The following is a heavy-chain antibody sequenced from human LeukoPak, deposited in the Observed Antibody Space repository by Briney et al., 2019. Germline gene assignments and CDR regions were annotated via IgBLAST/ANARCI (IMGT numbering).Heavy chain of an antibody. J-gene: IGHJ6*02. CDR3: AKDYYDSSGYYYYYGMDV. CDR2: ISGRGDNT. D-gene: IGHD3-22*01. Sequence: GGSLRLSCAASGFTFSSYAMSWVRQAPGKGLEWVSGISGRGDNTSYADSVKGRFTISRDNSKNTLYLQMNSLRAEDTAVYYCAKDYYDSSGYYYYYGMDVWGQGTTVTVSS. CDR1: GFTFSSYA. V-gene: IGHV3-23*01.